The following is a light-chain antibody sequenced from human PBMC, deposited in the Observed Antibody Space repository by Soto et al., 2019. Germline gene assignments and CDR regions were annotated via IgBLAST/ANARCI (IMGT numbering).Light chain of an antibody. J-gene: IGLJ1*01. V-gene: IGLV2-14*01. CDR3: TSPTPGSLYV. Sequence: QSVLTQPASVSGSPGQSITISCTGTSSDVGNYNYVSWYQQYPGRVPKLLIYMVSNRPSGVSNRSSGSKSGNTASLTISGLQAEDEADYFCTSPTPGSLYVFGAGTKVNVL. CDR2: MVS. CDR1: SSDVGNYNY.